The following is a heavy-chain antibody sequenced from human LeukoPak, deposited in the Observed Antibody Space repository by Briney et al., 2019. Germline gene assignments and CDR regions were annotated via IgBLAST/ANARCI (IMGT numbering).Heavy chain of an antibody. CDR1: GFTFSGYS. CDR2: ISSSGSYT. Sequence: PGGSLRLSCAASGFTFSGYSMIWVRQAPGKGREWVSSISSSGSYTYYADSMRGRLTISRDNARNSLSLQINRLTAEDTAVFYCARDLGREVRGEAYYYGMDVWGQGTTVTVSS. CDR3: ARDLGREVRGEAYYYGMDV. J-gene: IGHJ6*02. V-gene: IGHV3-21*01. D-gene: IGHD7-27*01.